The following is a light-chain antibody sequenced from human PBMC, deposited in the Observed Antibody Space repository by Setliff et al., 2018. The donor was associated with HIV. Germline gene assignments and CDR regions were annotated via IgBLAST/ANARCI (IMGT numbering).Light chain of an antibody. J-gene: IGLJ1*01. CDR2: EVS. CDR3: SSYTGSRTYV. Sequence: QSVLTQPASVSGSPGQSITISCTGTSSDVGGYNYVSWYQQHPGKAPKLMIYEVSNRPSGVSNRFSGSKSGNTASLTISGLQAEDEADYYCSSYTGSRTYVFGTGTKATVL. V-gene: IGLV2-14*01. CDR1: SSDVGGYNY.